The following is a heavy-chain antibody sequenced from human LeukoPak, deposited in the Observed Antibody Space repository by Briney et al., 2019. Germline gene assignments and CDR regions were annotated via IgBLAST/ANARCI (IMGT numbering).Heavy chain of an antibody. Sequence: SETLSLTCTVSGGSISSGTYYWSWIRQPPGKGLEWVGYIYYSGSTNYNPSLKSRVTISLDTSKNQFSLNLSSVTAADTAVYYCARGVEMTTIPFDYWGQGTLVTVSS. J-gene: IGHJ4*02. CDR1: GGSISSGTYY. CDR2: IYYSGST. V-gene: IGHV4-61*01. CDR3: ARGVEMTTIPFDY. D-gene: IGHD5-24*01.